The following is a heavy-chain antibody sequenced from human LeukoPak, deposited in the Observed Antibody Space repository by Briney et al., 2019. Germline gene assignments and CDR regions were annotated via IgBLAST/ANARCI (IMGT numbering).Heavy chain of an antibody. CDR3: ARVTTAAWSDP. J-gene: IGHJ5*02. CDR1: GGSISSGGYY. Sequence: SQTLSLTCTASGGSISSGGYYWSWIRQHPGQGLEWIGYIHKSGSTYYNPSLESRVTISVDTSKNQFSLKLRSVTAADTAMYYCARVTTAAWSDPWGHGTPVTVSS. CDR2: IHKSGST. V-gene: IGHV4-31*03. D-gene: IGHD4-11*01.